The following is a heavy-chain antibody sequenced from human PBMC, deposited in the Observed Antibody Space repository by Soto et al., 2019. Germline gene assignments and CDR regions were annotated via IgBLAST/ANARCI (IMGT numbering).Heavy chain of an antibody. V-gene: IGHV4-39*01. CDR3: ARHDRYSSGWYTEWYYYYAMAV. J-gene: IGHJ6*02. CDR2: IYYSGNT. D-gene: IGHD6-19*01. Sequence: SETLSLICTVSGGSISSSSHYGGCIRQPPWKGLELIGTIYYSGNTYYNPSLKSRVTISVDNSKNQFSLRLSSVTAADTDVYYFARHDRYSSGWYTEWYYYYAMAVWGQGTTVTVSS. CDR1: GGSISSSSHY.